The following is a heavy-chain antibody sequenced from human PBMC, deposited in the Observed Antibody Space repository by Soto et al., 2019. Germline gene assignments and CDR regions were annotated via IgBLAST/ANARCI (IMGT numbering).Heavy chain of an antibody. CDR3: ARVPTIFGVVRPHAFDI. CDR2: IKQDGSEK. D-gene: IGHD3-3*01. J-gene: IGHJ3*02. V-gene: IGHV3-7*05. Sequence: GGSLSLSCAASGFTFSSYWMSWVRQAPGKGLEWVANIKQDGSEKYYVDSVKGRFTISRDNAKNSLYLQMNSLRAEDTAVYYCARVPTIFGVVRPHAFDIWGQGTMGTVSS. CDR1: GFTFSSYW.